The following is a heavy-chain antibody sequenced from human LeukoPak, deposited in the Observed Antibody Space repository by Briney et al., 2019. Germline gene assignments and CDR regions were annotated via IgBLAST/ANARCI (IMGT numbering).Heavy chain of an antibody. D-gene: IGHD2-8*02. CDR1: GFTFSNAW. Sequence: PGGSLRLSCAASGFTFSNAWMDWVRQAPGKGLEWVGRIKSKTDGGTTDYAAPVKGRFTISRDDSKNTLYLQMNSLKTEDTAVYYCTTERVLWDAFDIWGQGTMVTVSS. J-gene: IGHJ3*02. CDR3: TTERVLWDAFDI. CDR2: IKSKTDGGTT. V-gene: IGHV3-15*07.